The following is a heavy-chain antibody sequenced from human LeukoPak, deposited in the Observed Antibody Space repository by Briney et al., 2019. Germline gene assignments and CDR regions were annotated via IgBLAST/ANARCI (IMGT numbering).Heavy chain of an antibody. V-gene: IGHV3-74*01. J-gene: IGHJ5*02. D-gene: IGHD5-12*01. Sequence: GGSLRLSCAASGFTFSRFWMHWVRQAPGKGLVWVSRIEGDGNRSTYADSVKGRFTISRDNAKNTLYLQMNSLRVEDTAVYYCARNIDYDSSDPWGQGTLVTVSS. CDR1: GFTFSRFW. CDR3: ARNIDYDSSDP. CDR2: IEGDGNRS.